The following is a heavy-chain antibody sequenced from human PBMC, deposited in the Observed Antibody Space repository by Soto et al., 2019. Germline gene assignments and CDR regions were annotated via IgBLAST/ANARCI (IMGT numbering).Heavy chain of an antibody. V-gene: IGHV1-69*01. CDR1: GGTFSSYA. Sequence: QVQLVQSGAEVKKPGSSVKVSCTASGGTFSSYAISWVRQAPGQGLEWMGGIIPTFGTANYAQKFQGRVTITADESTSTGYMELSSLRSEDTAVYYCARYYYDSSGYYSLRYYYYYGMDVWGQGTTVTVSS. D-gene: IGHD3-22*01. CDR2: IIPTFGTA. CDR3: ARYYYDSSGYYSLRYYYYYGMDV. J-gene: IGHJ6*02.